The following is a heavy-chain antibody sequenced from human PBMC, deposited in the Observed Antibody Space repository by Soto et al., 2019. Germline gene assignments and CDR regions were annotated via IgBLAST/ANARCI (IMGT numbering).Heavy chain of an antibody. CDR3: ARAQAVAAAGLGDAFDI. J-gene: IGHJ3*02. CDR1: GVSIISGDYC. D-gene: IGHD6-13*01. CDR2: IYYSGST. V-gene: IGHV4-30-4*01. Sequence: PSETLSLTCTVSGVSIISGDYCWSWIRQPPGKGLEWIGYIYYSGSTHYNPSPKSRVTISVDTSKNQFSLKLSSVTAADTAVYYCARAQAVAAAGLGDAFDIWGQGTMVTVSS.